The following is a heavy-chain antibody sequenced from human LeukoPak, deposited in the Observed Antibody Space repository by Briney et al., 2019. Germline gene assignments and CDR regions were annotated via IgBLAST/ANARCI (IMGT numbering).Heavy chain of an antibody. CDR2: INHSGST. Sequence: PSETLSLTCTVSGYSISSGYYWGWIRQPPGKGLEWIGEINHSGSTNYNPSLKSRVTISVDTSKNQFSLKLSSVTAADTAVYYCATSLPLDWYFDLWGRGTLVSVSS. J-gene: IGHJ2*01. CDR1: GYSISSGYY. D-gene: IGHD5/OR15-5a*01. CDR3: ATSLPLDWYFDL. V-gene: IGHV4-38-2*02.